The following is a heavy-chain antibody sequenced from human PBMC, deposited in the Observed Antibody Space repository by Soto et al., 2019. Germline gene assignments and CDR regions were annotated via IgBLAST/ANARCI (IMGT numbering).Heavy chain of an antibody. D-gene: IGHD6-13*01. CDR2: IIPIFGTA. J-gene: IGHJ4*02. CDR3: ARYRREAVAGYTLDN. Sequence: GASVKVSCKASGGTFSSYAISWVRQAPGQGLEWMGGIIPIFGTANYAQKFQGRVTITADESTSTAYMELSSLRSEDTAVYYCARYRREAVAGYTLDNWGQGILVTVSS. CDR1: GGTFSSYA. V-gene: IGHV1-69*13.